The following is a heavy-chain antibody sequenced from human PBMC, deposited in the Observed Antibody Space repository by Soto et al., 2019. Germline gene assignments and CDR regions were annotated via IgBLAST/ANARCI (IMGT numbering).Heavy chain of an antibody. CDR2: ISAYNGNT. CDR1: GYTFTSYG. J-gene: IGHJ6*02. Sequence: ASVKVSCKASGYTFTSYGISWVRQAPGQGLEWMGWISAYNGNTNYAQKLQGRVTMTTDTSTSTAYIELRSLRSDDTAVYYCARDSPLNYYDSSGYYSRYYYYGMDVWGQGTTVTVSS. V-gene: IGHV1-18*01. D-gene: IGHD3-22*01. CDR3: ARDSPLNYYDSSGYYSRYYYYGMDV.